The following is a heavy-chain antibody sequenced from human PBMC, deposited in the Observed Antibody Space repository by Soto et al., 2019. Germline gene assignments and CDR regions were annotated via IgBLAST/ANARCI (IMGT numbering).Heavy chain of an antibody. CDR1: GGSISSGDDY. V-gene: IGHV4-30-4*01. CDR3: ARGMGIPVTAPHFGD. CDR2: IYYNGNT. J-gene: IGHJ4*02. Sequence: QVQLQESGPGPVKPSETLALTCTVSGGSISSGDDYWNWIRQSPGKGLEWLGYIYYNGNTYYNPFLESRLTMSVDTSKNQFSLQLISVTAADTAVYYCARGMGIPVTAPHFGDWGQGILVTVSA. D-gene: IGHD3-16*01.